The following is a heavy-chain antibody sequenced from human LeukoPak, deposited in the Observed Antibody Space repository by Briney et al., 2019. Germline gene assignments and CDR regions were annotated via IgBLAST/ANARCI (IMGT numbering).Heavy chain of an antibody. CDR3: ARAGYGGNSVFWYFDL. CDR1: GFTFSDRF. V-gene: IGHV3-21*01. Sequence: NPGGSLGLSCAASGFTFSDRFMDWVRQAPGKGLEWVSSITSTGGYIYYADSVKGRFTISRDNAKNSLYLQMNSLRAEDTAVYYCARAGYGGNSVFWYFDLWGRGTLVTVSS. J-gene: IGHJ2*01. D-gene: IGHD4-23*01. CDR2: ITSTGGYI.